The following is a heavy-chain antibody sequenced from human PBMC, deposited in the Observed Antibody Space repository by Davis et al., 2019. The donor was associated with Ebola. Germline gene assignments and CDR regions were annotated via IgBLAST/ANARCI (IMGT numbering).Heavy chain of an antibody. Sequence: AASVKVSCKASGYTFTNYGITWVRQAPGQGLEWMGWISAYNGNTNYAQKLQGRVTMTTDTSTSTAYMELRSLRSDDTAVYYCARGPYYYDSSGYLYYYYGMDVWGKGTTVTVSS. CDR3: ARGPYYYDSSGYLYYYYGMDV. D-gene: IGHD3-22*01. V-gene: IGHV1-18*04. CDR1: GYTFTNYG. CDR2: ISAYNGNT. J-gene: IGHJ6*04.